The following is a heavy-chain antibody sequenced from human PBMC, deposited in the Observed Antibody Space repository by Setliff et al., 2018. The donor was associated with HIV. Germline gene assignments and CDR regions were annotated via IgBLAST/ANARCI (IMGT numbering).Heavy chain of an antibody. D-gene: IGHD6-13*01. CDR2: IKSKTEGGTT. V-gene: IGHV3-15*01. Sequence: GGSLRPSCAASGFTFSNAWRNWVRQAPGKGLEWVGRIKSKTEGGTTDYAAPVKGRFTISRDDSKNTLYLQMNSLKTEDTAVYYCTTDPSFPYSISMFDPWGQGTLVTVSS. J-gene: IGHJ5*02. CDR3: TTDPSFPYSISMFDP. CDR1: GFTFSNAW.